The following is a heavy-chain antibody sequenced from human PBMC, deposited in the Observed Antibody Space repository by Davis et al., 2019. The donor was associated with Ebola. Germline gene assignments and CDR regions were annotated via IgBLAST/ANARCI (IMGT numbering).Heavy chain of an antibody. Sequence: SETLSLTCAVSGGSISSGGYSWSWIRQPPGKGLEWIGYIYHSGSTYYNPSLKSRVTISVDRSKNQFSLKLSSVTAADTAVYYCARDGLAARPLEYWGQGTLVTVSS. CDR1: GGSISSGGYS. CDR2: IYHSGST. D-gene: IGHD6-6*01. V-gene: IGHV4-30-2*01. CDR3: ARDGLAARPLEY. J-gene: IGHJ4*02.